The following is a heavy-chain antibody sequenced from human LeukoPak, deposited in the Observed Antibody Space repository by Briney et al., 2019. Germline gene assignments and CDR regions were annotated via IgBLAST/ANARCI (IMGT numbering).Heavy chain of an antibody. V-gene: IGHV3-23*01. J-gene: IGHJ4*02. CDR1: GFTFSSYA. D-gene: IGHD3-22*01. CDR2: ISGSGGST. Sequence: PGGSLRLSCAASGFTFSSYAMSWVRQAPGKGLEWVSVISGSGGSTYYADSVKGRFTISRDNSKNTLYLQMNSLRAEDTAVYYCAKVRYDSSGYQSPYSDYWGQGILVTVSS. CDR3: AKVRYDSSGYQSPYSDY.